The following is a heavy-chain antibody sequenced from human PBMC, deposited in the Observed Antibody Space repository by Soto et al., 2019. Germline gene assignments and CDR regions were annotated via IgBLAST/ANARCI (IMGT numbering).Heavy chain of an antibody. CDR3: ARGLLYYDSSGYYPYFDY. CDR1: GGSISSYY. V-gene: IGHV4-59*01. CDR2: IYYSGST. Sequence: PSETLSLTCTVSGGSISSYYWSWIRQPPGKGLEWIGYIYYSGSTNYNPSLKSRVTISVDTSKNQFSLKLSSVTAADTAVYYCARGLLYYDSSGYYPYFDYWGQGTLVTVSS. J-gene: IGHJ4*02. D-gene: IGHD3-22*01.